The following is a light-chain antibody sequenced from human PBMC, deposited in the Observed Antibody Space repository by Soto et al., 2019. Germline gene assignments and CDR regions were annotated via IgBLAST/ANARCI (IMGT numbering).Light chain of an antibody. J-gene: IGLJ1*01. V-gene: IGLV2-11*01. CDR1: SSDVGGYNY. CDR3: CSYAGSPYV. Sequence: QSALTQPRSVSGSRGQSVTISCTGTSSDVGGYNYVSWYQQYPGKAPKLMIYEVSKRPSRVPDRFSGSKSGNTASLTISGVQAEDEADYYCCSYAGSPYVFGTGTNLTVL. CDR2: EVS.